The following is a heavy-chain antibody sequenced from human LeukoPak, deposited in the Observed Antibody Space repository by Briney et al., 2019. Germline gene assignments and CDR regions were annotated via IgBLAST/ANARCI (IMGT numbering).Heavy chain of an antibody. CDR3: AGYSGYATHPLGLYYYYGMDV. CDR2: MNPNSGNT. D-gene: IGHD5-12*01. J-gene: IGHJ6*02. V-gene: IGHV1-8*01. Sequence: ASVKVSCKASGYTFTSYDINWVRQATGQGLEWMGWMNPNSGNTGYAQKFQGRVTMTRNTSISTAYMELSSLRSEDTAVYYCAGYSGYATHPLGLYYYYGMDVWGQGTTVTVSS. CDR1: GYTFTSYD.